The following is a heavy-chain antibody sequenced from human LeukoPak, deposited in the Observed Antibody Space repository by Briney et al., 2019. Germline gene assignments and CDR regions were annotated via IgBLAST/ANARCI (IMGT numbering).Heavy chain of an antibody. Sequence: GGSLRLSCAASGFTFSSYAMSWVRQAPGKGLEWVSAISGSAGRTYYADSVKGRFTISRANSNSTVYLQMSGLRAEDTALYYCAKTNYYDTSPYHLRSYYYGLDVWGQGTTVTVSS. CDR3: AKTNYYDTSPYHLRSYYYGLDV. CDR2: ISGSAGRT. D-gene: IGHD3-22*01. J-gene: IGHJ6*02. CDR1: GFTFSSYA. V-gene: IGHV3-23*01.